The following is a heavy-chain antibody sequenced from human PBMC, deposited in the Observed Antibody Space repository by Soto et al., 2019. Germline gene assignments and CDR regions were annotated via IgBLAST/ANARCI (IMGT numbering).Heavy chain of an antibody. CDR3: ARRPRAVAGMDNWFDP. CDR2: IHISGSA. Sequence: QLQLQESGPGLVKPSETLSLTCTVSGGSISSSSITYYWGWIRQPPGKGPEWIGGIHISGSAYYNPSLKSRVTVSIDVSKNEFSLKLSSVTAADTAVYYCARRPRAVAGMDNWFDPWGQGILVTVSS. CDR1: GGSISSSSITYY. J-gene: IGHJ5*02. D-gene: IGHD6-19*01. V-gene: IGHV4-39*01.